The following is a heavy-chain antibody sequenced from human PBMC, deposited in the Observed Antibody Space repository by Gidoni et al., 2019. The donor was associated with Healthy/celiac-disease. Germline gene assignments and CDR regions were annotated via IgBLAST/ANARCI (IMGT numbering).Heavy chain of an antibody. D-gene: IGHD2-2*01. Sequence: QVQLQESGPGLVKPSQTLSLTCTVSGGSIRRGGYYWSWIRQHPGKGLEWIGYIYYSGSTYYNPSLKSRVTISVDTSKNQFSLKLSSVTAADTAVYYCARLRYCSSTSCLDGMDVWGQGTTVTVSS. CDR3: ARLRYCSSTSCLDGMDV. CDR1: GGSIRRGGYY. V-gene: IGHV4-31*03. CDR2: IYYSGST. J-gene: IGHJ6*02.